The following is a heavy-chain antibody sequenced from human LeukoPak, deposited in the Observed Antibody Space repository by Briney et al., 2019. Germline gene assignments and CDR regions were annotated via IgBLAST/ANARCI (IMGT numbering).Heavy chain of an antibody. V-gene: IGHV3-23*01. J-gene: IGHJ4*02. Sequence: PGGSLRLSCAASGFTFSSYAMSWVRQAPGKGLEWVSAISGSGDSTYYADSVKGRFTISRDNSKNTLHLQMNSLRAEDTAVYYCVKDRARGGTTDFDYWGQGTLVTVSS. CDR1: GFTFSSYA. CDR3: VKDRARGGTTDFDY. CDR2: ISGSGDST. D-gene: IGHD1-7*01.